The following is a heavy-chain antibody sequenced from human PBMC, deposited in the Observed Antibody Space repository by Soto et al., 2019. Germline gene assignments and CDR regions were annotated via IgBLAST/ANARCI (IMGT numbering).Heavy chain of an antibody. D-gene: IGHD3-22*01. CDR2: MYHGDSET. CDR1: GTDFNTNW. CDR3: GRIPRECNKTSCYYADH. V-gene: IGHV5-51*01. Sequence: GESLKISCRGSGTDFNTNWFGWVRQLPGRGLEWGGIMYHGDSETSLLPSLQGQVTISADFTVSTYLLPWRSLKTSDSGLYCWGRIPRECNKTSCYYADHWGQGTSVTVSS. J-gene: IGHJ4*02.